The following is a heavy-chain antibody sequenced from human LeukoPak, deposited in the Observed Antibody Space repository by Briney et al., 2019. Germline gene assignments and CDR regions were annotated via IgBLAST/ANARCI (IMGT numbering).Heavy chain of an antibody. CDR2: IKQDGSEK. CDR3: ARPRTRTSRCVFDY. CDR1: GFTFSSYW. V-gene: IGHV3-7*01. D-gene: IGHD2-2*01. Sequence: GGSLRLSCAASGFTFSSYWMSWVRQAPGKGLEWVANIKQDGSEKYYVDSVKGRFTISRDNAKNSLYLQMNSLRAEDTAVYYCARPRTRTSRCVFDYWGQGTLVTVSS. J-gene: IGHJ4*02.